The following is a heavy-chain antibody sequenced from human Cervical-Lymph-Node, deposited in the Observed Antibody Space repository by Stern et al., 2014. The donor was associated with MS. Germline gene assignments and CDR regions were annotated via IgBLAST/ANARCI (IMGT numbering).Heavy chain of an antibody. J-gene: IGHJ3*02. CDR2: INAGNGNT. Sequence: DQLVESGAEVKKPGASVKVSCKASGYTFTSYAMHWVRQAPGQRLEWMGWINAGNGNTKYSQKFQGRVTITRDTSASTAYMELSSLRSEDTAVYYCARDGGWYSQAHAFDIWGQGTMVTVSS. CDR3: ARDGGWYSQAHAFDI. D-gene: IGHD6-19*01. V-gene: IGHV1-3*01. CDR1: GYTFTSYA.